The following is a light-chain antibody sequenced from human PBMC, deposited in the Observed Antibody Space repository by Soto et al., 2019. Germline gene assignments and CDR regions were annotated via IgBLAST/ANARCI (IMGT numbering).Light chain of an antibody. J-gene: IGKJ2*01. V-gene: IGKV2-24*01. Sequence: DIVMTQTPLSSPVTLGQPASISCRSSQSLLHSDGNTYLSWLQQRPGQPPRLLIYKISNRLSGVPDRFSGSAAGTDFTLKISRVEADDVGVYYCMQATQYPPYTFGQGTKLEI. CDR1: QSLLHSDGNTY. CDR3: MQATQYPPYT. CDR2: KIS.